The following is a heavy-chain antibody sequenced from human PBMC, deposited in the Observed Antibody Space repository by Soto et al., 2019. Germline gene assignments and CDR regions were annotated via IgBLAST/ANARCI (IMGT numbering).Heavy chain of an antibody. CDR2: ISYDGSNK. CDR3: VKDLPPYSSTSYLVDY. D-gene: IGHD6-13*01. CDR1: GFTFSSYG. J-gene: IGHJ4*02. V-gene: IGHV3-30*18. Sequence: QVQLVESGGGVVQPGRSLRLSCAASGFTFSSYGMHWVRQAPGKGLEWVAVISYDGSNKYYADSVKGRFTISRDNSKNTLYLQMNSLRAEDTAVYYCVKDLPPYSSTSYLVDYWGQGTLVTVSS.